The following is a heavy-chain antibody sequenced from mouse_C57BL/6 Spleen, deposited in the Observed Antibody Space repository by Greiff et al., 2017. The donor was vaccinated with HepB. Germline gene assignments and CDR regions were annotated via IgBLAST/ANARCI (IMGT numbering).Heavy chain of an antibody. CDR1: GYTFTSYW. J-gene: IGHJ3*01. CDR2: IYPGSGST. CDR3: ASSYDGYPAWFAY. Sequence: VQLQQPGAELVKPGASVKMSCKASGYTFTSYWITWVKQRPGQGLEWIGDIYPGSGSTNYNEKFKSKATLTVDTSSSTAYMQLSSLTSEDSAVYYCASSYDGYPAWFAYWGQGTLVTVSA. V-gene: IGHV1-55*01. D-gene: IGHD2-3*01.